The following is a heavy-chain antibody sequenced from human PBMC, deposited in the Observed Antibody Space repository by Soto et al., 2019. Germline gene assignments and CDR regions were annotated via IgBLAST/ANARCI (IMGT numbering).Heavy chain of an antibody. CDR1: GYTFTSYY. D-gene: IGHD6-13*01. V-gene: IGHV1-46*01. Sequence: ASVKVSCKASGYTFTSYYMHWVRQAPGQGLEWMGIINPSGGSTSYAQKFQGRVTMTRDTSTSTVYMELSSLRSEDTAVYYCARDLSQETQAAAGTSHYYYYYGMDVWGQGTTVTVSS. J-gene: IGHJ6*02. CDR2: INPSGGST. CDR3: ARDLSQETQAAAGTSHYYYYYGMDV.